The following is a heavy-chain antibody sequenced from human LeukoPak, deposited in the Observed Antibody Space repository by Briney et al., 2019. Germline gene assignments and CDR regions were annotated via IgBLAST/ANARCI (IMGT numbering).Heavy chain of an antibody. D-gene: IGHD2-2*02. J-gene: IGHJ6*02. Sequence: TGGALGLSCAAAGFTFSSYGMHWGRQGPGQGLGWGGGYWEGGRNKYYADSVKGRFTISRDNSKNTLYLQMNSLRAEDTAVYYCAREDVVVPAAISSYYYGMDVWGQGTTVTVSS. CDR3: AREDVVVPAAISSYYYGMDV. CDR1: GFTFSSYG. CDR2: YWEGGRNK. V-gene: IGHV3-33*01.